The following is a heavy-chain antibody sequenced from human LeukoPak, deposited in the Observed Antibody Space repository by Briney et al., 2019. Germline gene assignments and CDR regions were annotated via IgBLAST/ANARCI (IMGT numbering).Heavy chain of an antibody. CDR1: GYTFTDYY. CDR3: ARTWGSYSFDS. J-gene: IGHJ4*02. CDR2: INPNSGGK. Sequence: ASVKVSCKTSGYTFTDYYVHWVRQAPGQGLEWMGRINPNSGGKNYAQKFQDRVTMTRDTSTSTAYMELSRLRSDDTAVYYCARTWGSYSFDSWGQGTPVTVSS. D-gene: IGHD3-16*01. V-gene: IGHV1-2*06.